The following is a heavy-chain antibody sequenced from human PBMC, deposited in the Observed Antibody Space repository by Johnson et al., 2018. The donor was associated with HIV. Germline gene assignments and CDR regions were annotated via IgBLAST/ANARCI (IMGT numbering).Heavy chain of an antibody. J-gene: IGHJ3*02. CDR2: ISGSGGST. CDR1: GFTFSSYA. D-gene: IGHD4-23*01. Sequence: VLLVESGGGLVQPGGSLRLSCAASGFTFSSYAMSWVRQAPGKVLEWVSAISGSGGSTYYADSVKGRFTISRDNSKNTLYVEMNSLRVEDTDVYYCAKVGRMTTVVTPGDAFDIWGQGTKVTVSS. CDR3: AKVGRMTTVVTPGDAFDI. V-gene: IGHV3-23*04.